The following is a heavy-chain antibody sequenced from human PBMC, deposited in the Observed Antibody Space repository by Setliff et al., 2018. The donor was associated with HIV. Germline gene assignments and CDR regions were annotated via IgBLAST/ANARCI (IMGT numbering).Heavy chain of an antibody. V-gene: IGHV1-46*01. CDR1: GYTFTNYY. J-gene: IGHJ4*02. CDR2: INPSGGKT. CDR3: ARSPGDYLFDY. D-gene: IGHD4-17*01. Sequence: ASVKVSCKASGYTFTNYYIHWVRQAPGQGLEWMGLINPSGGKTSYAEKFQGRVTITRDASASTAYMELNSLRSDDTAIYYCARSPGDYLFDYWGQGTLVTVSS.